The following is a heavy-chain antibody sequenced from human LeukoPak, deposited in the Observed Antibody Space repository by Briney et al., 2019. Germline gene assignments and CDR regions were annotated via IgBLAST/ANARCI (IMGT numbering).Heavy chain of an antibody. CDR2: ISSSSSYI. D-gene: IGHD1-26*01. J-gene: IGHJ3*02. V-gene: IGHV3-21*01. Sequence: GGSLRLSCAASGFTFSSYSMNWVRQAPGKGLEWGSSISSSSSYIYYADSVKGRFTISRDNAKNSMYLQMNSLRADDTPVYYCARDLSWELPTYDAFDIWGQGTMVTVSS. CDR3: ARDLSWELPTYDAFDI. CDR1: GFTFSSYS.